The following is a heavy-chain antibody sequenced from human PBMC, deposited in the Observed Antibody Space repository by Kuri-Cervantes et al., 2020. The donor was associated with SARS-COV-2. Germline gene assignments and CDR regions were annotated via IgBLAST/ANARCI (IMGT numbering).Heavy chain of an antibody. Sequence: SVKISCKASGYTFTGYYMHRVRQAPGQGLEWMGWINPNSGGTNYAQKFQGWVTMTSDTSISTVYMELSRLRPDDTAVYYWAVSSPFRRLVVISQGVAFDIWGQGTMVTVSS. CDR3: AVSSPFRRLVVISQGVAFDI. CDR1: GYTFTGYY. V-gene: IGHV1-2*04. J-gene: IGHJ3*02. CDR2: INPNSGGT. D-gene: IGHD3-22*01.